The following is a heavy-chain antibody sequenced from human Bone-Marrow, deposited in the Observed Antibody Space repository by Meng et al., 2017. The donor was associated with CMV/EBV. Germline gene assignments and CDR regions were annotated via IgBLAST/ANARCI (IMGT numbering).Heavy chain of an antibody. V-gene: IGHV3-48*03. CDR2: ISSSGSTI. J-gene: IGHJ6*02. Sequence: GEYLKISCAASGFTFSSYEMNWVRQAPGKGLEWVSYISSSGSTIYYADSEKGRFTISRDTAKNSLYLQMNSLRAEDTAVYYWARGDCIRLRYFVWLPHGYYYGMDVWGQGTTVTVSS. CDR3: ARGDCIRLRYFVWLPHGYYYGMDV. D-gene: IGHD3-9*01. CDR1: GFTFSSYE.